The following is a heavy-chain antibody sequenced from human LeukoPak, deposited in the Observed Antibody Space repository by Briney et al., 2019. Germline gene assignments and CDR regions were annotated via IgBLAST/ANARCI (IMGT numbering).Heavy chain of an antibody. CDR3: ARVEYSSSSGAFDI. J-gene: IGHJ3*02. CDR2: IYYSGST. Sequence: LRLSCAASGFTFSSYAMSWVRQHPGKGLEWIGYIYYSGSTYYNPSLKSRVTISVDTSKNQFSLKLSSVTAADTAVYYCARVEYSSSSGAFDIWGQGTMVTVSS. D-gene: IGHD6-6*01. CDR1: GFTFSSYA. V-gene: IGHV4-31*02.